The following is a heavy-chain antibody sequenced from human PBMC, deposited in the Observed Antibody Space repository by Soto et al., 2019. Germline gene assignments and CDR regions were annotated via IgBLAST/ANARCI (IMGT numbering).Heavy chain of an antibody. Sequence: SETLSLTCAVSGGSISSGGYSWSWIRQPPGKGLVWIGYIYHSGSTYYNPSLKSRVTISVDRSKNQFSLKLSSVTAADTAVYYCARAHGSGWGAFDIWGQGTMVT. CDR3: ARAHGSGWGAFDI. CDR1: GGSISSGGYS. D-gene: IGHD3-10*01. CDR2: IYHSGST. V-gene: IGHV4-30-2*01. J-gene: IGHJ3*02.